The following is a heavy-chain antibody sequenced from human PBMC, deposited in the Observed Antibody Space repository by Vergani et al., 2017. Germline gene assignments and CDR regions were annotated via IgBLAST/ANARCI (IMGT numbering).Heavy chain of an antibody. Sequence: QVQLVQSGAEVKKPGASVKVSCKASGYTFTGYYMHWVRQAPGQGLEWMGWMNPNSGNTGYAQKFQGRVTMTRNTSISTAYMELSSLRSEDTAVYYCARAIAIAARPVGYYYYYMDVWGKGTTVTVSS. CDR2: MNPNSGNT. CDR1: GYTFTGYY. V-gene: IGHV1-8*02. J-gene: IGHJ6*03. CDR3: ARAIAIAARPVGYYYYYMDV. D-gene: IGHD6-6*01.